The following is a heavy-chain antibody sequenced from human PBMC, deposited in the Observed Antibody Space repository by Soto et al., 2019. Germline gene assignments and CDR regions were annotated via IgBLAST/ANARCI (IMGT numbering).Heavy chain of an antibody. CDR2: ISAYNGNT. V-gene: IGHV1-18*01. CDR3: ARGSSYSSWYNCFDL. J-gene: IGHJ5*02. D-gene: IGHD6-13*01. Sequence: GLEWMGWISAYNGNTNYAQKLQGRVTMTTDTSTSTAYMELRSLRSDDTAVYFCARGSSYSSWYNCFDLSGQR.